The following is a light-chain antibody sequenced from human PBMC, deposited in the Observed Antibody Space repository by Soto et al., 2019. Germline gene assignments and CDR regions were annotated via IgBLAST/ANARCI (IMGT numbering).Light chain of an antibody. CDR1: QSVSSKH. Sequence: VLTQSPGTLSLSPGARATLSCRASQSVSSKHLAWYKTTPGQAPRLLIYGASSRDTGIPDRVSGSGSGTDVTLTISRLETEEWAVDDGQQYGSSPITFGQGTRLEIK. V-gene: IGKV3-20*01. J-gene: IGKJ5*01. CDR2: GAS. CDR3: QQYGSSPIT.